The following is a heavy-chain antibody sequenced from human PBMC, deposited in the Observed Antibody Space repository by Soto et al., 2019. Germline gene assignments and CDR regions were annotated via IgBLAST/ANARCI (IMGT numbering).Heavy chain of an antibody. J-gene: IGHJ4*02. D-gene: IGHD3-3*01. Sequence: SEILSLTCTVSGGSISNSSYYWGRNRQPPGKGQERIGSIYYSGSTYYNPSLKSRVTISVDTSKNQFSLKPSSVTAADTAVYYCARRLWSGTTHYFGYWGQGTLVTVSS. CDR2: IYYSGST. CDR3: ARRLWSGTTHYFGY. CDR1: GGSISNSSYY. V-gene: IGHV4-39*01.